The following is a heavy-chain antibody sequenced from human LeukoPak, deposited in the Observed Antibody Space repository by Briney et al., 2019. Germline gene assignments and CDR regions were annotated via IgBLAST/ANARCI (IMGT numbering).Heavy chain of an antibody. D-gene: IGHD2-15*01. V-gene: IGHV1-46*01. CDR3: AREAGIGTWIGYCSGDNCRTRFDY. J-gene: IGHJ4*02. CDR1: GGTFSSYA. CDR2: INPSGGST. Sequence: GASVKVSCKASGGTFSSYAISWVRQAPGQGLEWMGIINPSGGSTTYAQKFQGRVTMTRDTSTSTVYMELSSLRSDDTAVYFCAREAGIGTWIGYCSGDNCRTRFDYWGRGTLVTVSS.